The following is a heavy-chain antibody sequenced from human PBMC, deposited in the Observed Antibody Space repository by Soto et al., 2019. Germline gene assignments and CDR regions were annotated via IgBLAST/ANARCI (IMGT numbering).Heavy chain of an antibody. CDR1: GGTFSSYA. Sequence: QVQLVQSGAEVQKPGSSVKVSCKASGGTFSSYAISWVRQAPGQGLEWMGGIIPIFGTANYAQKFQGRVTITADESTSTAYMELSSLRSEDTAVYYCARDRRSYDYSNPTCHVWGQGTTVTVSS. V-gene: IGHV1-69*01. CDR2: IIPIFGTA. CDR3: ARDRRSYDYSNPTCHV. J-gene: IGHJ6*02. D-gene: IGHD4-4*01.